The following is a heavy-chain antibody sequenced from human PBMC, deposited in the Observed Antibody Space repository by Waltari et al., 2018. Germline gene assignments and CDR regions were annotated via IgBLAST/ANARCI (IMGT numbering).Heavy chain of an antibody. CDR2: INHSGST. J-gene: IGHJ5*02. Sequence: QVQLQQWGAGLLKPSETLSLTCAVYGGSFSGYYCSWTRHPPGKGLEWIGEINHSGSTNYNPSLKSRVTISVDTSKNQFSLKLSSVTAADTAVYYCARGTDYGGNSGWFDPWGQGTLVTVSS. CDR1: GGSFSGYY. V-gene: IGHV4-34*01. CDR3: ARGTDYGGNSGWFDP. D-gene: IGHD2-21*02.